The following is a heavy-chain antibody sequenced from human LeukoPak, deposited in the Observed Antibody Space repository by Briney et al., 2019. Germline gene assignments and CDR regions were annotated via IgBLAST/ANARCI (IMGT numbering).Heavy chain of an antibody. CDR2: VSYDGYNK. D-gene: IGHD3-22*01. J-gene: IGHJ3*01. CDR1: GFTFSSHG. Sequence: GGSLRLSCAASGFTFSSHGMHWVRQAPGKGLEWVAVVSYDGYNKYYADSVKGRFTISRDNAKNTLYLQMNSLRAEDTAVYYCARGEAYYDRNGLPGAALDFWGLGTLVTVSS. CDR3: ARGEAYYDRNGLPGAALDF. V-gene: IGHV3-30*03.